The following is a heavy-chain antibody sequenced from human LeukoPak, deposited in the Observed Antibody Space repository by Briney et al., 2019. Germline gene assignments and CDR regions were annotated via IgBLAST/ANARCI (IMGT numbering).Heavy chain of an antibody. CDR3: ARVRVVAATSRWFDP. D-gene: IGHD2-15*01. CDR2: ISGSGGNT. CDR1: GFTFSTYA. J-gene: IGHJ5*02. V-gene: IGHV3-23*01. Sequence: GGSLRLSCAASGFTFSTYAMSWVSQAPGKGLEWVSAISGSGGNTYYADSVKGRFTISRDSSKNTLYLQMNSLRAEDTAVYYCARVRVVAATSRWFDPWGQGTLVTVSS.